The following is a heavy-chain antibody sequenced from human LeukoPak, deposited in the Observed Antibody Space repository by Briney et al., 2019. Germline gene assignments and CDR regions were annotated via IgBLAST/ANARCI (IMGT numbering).Heavy chain of an antibody. Sequence: SETLSLTCTVSGGSISSYYWSWIRQPPGKGLEWIGYIYTSGSTNCNPSLKSRVTISVDTSKNQFSLKLSSVTAADTAVYYCARLTVTMVRGVIISAYYFDYWGQGTLVTVSS. CDR2: IYTSGST. D-gene: IGHD3-10*01. CDR3: ARLTVTMVRGVIISAYYFDY. J-gene: IGHJ4*02. V-gene: IGHV4-4*09. CDR1: GGSISSYY.